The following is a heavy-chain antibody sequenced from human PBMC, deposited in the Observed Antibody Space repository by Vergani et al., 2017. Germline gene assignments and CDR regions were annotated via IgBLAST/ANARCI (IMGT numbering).Heavy chain of an antibody. Sequence: QVQLLESGPGLLKPSETLSLTCSVSGYSITSGYYWGWIRQLPGRGLEWIGSIYHTGSAYYNPSLKSRVTVSVDTSMNQVSLKLNSVTAADTAVYYCARVDTQVPATSHFYYMDVWGKGATVVVSS. V-gene: IGHV4-38-2*01. D-gene: IGHD6-25*01. CDR3: ARVDTQVPATSHFYYMDV. J-gene: IGHJ6*03. CDR1: GYSITSGYY. CDR2: IYHTGSA.